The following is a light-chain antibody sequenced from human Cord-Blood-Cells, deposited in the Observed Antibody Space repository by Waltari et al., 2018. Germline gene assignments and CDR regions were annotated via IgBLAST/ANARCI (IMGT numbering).Light chain of an antibody. Sequence: EIVLTQSPATLSLSPGERATLSCRASQSVSSYLAWYQQNPGQAPRLLIYDASNRATGIPARFSGSGSETDFTLTISSLEPEDFAVYYCQQRSNWPPFTFGPGTKVDIK. CDR1: QSVSSY. CDR3: QQRSNWPPFT. J-gene: IGKJ3*01. V-gene: IGKV3-11*01. CDR2: DAS.